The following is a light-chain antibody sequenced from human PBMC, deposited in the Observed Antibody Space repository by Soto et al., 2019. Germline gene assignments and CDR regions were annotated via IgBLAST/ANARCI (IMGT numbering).Light chain of an antibody. CDR1: SSNVGGYNY. CDR3: SSYAGSNNLRV. CDR2: DVS. Sequence: QSVLTQPPSASGSPGQSVTISCTGTSSNVGGYNYVSWYQQHPGKAPKLMIYDVSKRPSGVPDCFSGSKSGNTASLTVSGLQPEDEADYYCSSYAGSNNLRVFGTGTKLTVL. V-gene: IGLV2-8*01. J-gene: IGLJ1*01.